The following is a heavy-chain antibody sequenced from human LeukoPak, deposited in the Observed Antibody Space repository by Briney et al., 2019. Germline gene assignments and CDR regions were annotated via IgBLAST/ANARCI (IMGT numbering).Heavy chain of an antibody. D-gene: IGHD3-10*01. J-gene: IGHJ6*03. CDR2: INHSGST. CDR3: ARLGSSPGYYYYYTDV. Sequence: SSETLSLTCVVYGGSFSGYYWSWIRQPPGKGLEWIGEINHSGSTSYNPSLKSRVTISVDTSKNQFSLKLSSVTAADTAVYYCARLGSSPGYYYYYTDVWGKGTTVTVSS. CDR1: GGSFSGYY. V-gene: IGHV4-34*01.